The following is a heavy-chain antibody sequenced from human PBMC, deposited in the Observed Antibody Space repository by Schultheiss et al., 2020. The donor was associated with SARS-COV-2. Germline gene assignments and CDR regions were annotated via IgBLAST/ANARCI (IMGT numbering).Heavy chain of an antibody. CDR3: ARALGFDY. J-gene: IGHJ4*02. CDR1: GFTFSSYS. CDR2: ISRSGSTI. D-gene: IGHD3-16*01. V-gene: IGHV3-48*04. Sequence: GESLKISCAASGFTFSSYSMDWVRQAPGKGLEWVSYISRSGSTIYYADSVKGRFTISRDNAKNSLYLQMNSLRAEDTAVYYCARALGFDYWGQGTLVTVSS.